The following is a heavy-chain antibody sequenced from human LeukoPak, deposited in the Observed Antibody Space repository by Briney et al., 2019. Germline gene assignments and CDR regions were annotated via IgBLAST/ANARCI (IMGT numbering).Heavy chain of an antibody. CDR3: ARALPGVVGATSFDY. D-gene: IGHD1-26*01. CDR2: INHSGST. CDR1: GGSFSGYY. Sequence: SETLSLTCAVYGGSFSGYYWSWIRQPPGKGLEWIGEINHSGSTNYNPSLKGRVTISVDTSRNQFSLKLSSVTAADTAVYYCARALPGVVGATSFDYWGQGTLVTVSS. V-gene: IGHV4-34*01. J-gene: IGHJ4*02.